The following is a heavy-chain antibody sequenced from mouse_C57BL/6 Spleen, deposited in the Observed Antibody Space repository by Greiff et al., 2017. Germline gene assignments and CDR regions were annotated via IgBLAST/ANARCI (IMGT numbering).Heavy chain of an antibody. CDR1: GFTFTDYY. D-gene: IGHD2-4*01. V-gene: IGHV7-3*01. CDR3: ARYSYYNCDRED. CDR2: IRNKANGYTT. Sequence: EVQRVESGGGLVQPGGSLSLSCAASGFTFTDYYMSWVRQPPGQALEWLGFIRNKANGYTTEYSASVKGRFTISRDNSQSILYLQMDALRAEDSATYYCARYSYYNCDREDWGQGTLVTVSA. J-gene: IGHJ3*01.